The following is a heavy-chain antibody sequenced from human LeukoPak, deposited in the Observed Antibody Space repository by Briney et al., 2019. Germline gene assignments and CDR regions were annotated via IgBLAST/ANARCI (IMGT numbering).Heavy chain of an antibody. J-gene: IGHJ3*02. Sequence: TLSLTCTVSGGSISTTHWWSWVRQPPGKGLEWIGEIFHSGTTNYNPSLKSRVTISIDKSKNQFSLKLSSVTAADTAVYYCARDQWLLRGGDHDAFDIWGRGTMVTVSS. CDR3: ARDQWLLRGGDHDAFDI. CDR2: IFHSGTT. CDR1: GGSISTTHW. V-gene: IGHV4-4*02. D-gene: IGHD6-19*01.